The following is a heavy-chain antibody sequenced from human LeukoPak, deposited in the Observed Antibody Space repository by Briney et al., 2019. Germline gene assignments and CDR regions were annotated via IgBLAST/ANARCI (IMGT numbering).Heavy chain of an antibody. D-gene: IGHD3-22*01. CDR3: TTGNDSSGYYYGEYFQH. CDR1: GSTFSNAW. V-gene: IGHV3-15*01. CDR2: IKSKTDGGTT. J-gene: IGHJ1*01. Sequence: PGGSLRLSCAASGSTFSNAWMSWVRQAPGKGLEWVGRIKSKTDGGTTDYAAPVKGRFTITRDDSKNTLYLQMNSLKTEDTAVYYCTTGNDSSGYYYGEYFQHWGQGTLVTVSS.